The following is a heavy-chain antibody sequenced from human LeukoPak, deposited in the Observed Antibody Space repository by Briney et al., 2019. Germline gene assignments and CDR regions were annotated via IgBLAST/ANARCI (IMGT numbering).Heavy chain of an antibody. CDR1: GVSISRGGYA. Sequence: KPSQTLSLTCAVSGVSISRGGYAWNWIRQPPGKGLEWIAYIYHSGTTYYNPSLKSRATISVDTSKNQFSLKLTSVTAADTAVYYCASGAYSFYYMDVWGKGTTVTISS. CDR3: ASGAYSFYYMDV. D-gene: IGHD5-18*01. V-gene: IGHV4-30-4*07. J-gene: IGHJ6*03. CDR2: IYHSGTT.